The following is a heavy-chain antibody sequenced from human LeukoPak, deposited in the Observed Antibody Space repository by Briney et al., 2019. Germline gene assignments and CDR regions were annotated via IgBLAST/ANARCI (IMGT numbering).Heavy chain of an antibody. CDR1: GGSFSGYY. D-gene: IGHD2-15*01. V-gene: IGHV4-34*01. J-gene: IGHJ4*02. CDR3: ARLSLGYCSGGSCYSGRRAKYYFDY. CDR2: INHSGST. Sequence: SETLSLTCAVYGGSFSGYYWSWIRQPPGKGLEWIGEINHSGSTNYNPSLKSRVTISVDTSKNQLSLKLSSVTAADTAVYYCARLSLGYCSGGSCYSGRRAKYYFDYWGQGTLVTVSS.